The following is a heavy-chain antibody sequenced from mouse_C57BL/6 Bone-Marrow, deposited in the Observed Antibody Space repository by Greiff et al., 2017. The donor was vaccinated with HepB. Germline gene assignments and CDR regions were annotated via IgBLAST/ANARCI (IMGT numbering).Heavy chain of an antibody. CDR1: GYTFTDYE. Sequence: QVQLQQSGAELVRPGASVTLSCKASGYTFTDYEMHWVKQTPVHGLEWIGAIDPETGGTAYNQKFKGKAILTADKSSSTAYMELRSLTSEYSAGYYCTRSRITTGNFDYWGQGTTLTVSS. J-gene: IGHJ2*01. V-gene: IGHV1-15*01. CDR3: TRSRITTGNFDY. D-gene: IGHD1-1*01. CDR2: IDPETGGT.